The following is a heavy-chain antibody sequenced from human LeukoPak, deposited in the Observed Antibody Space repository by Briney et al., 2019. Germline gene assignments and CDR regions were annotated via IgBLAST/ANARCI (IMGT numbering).Heavy chain of an antibody. CDR3: ARRRFYDSSGYYQPTYFDY. J-gene: IGHJ4*02. V-gene: IGHV5-51*01. Sequence: GESLKISCKGSGYSFTSYWIGWVRQMPGKGLEWMGIIYPGDSDTRYSPSFQGQVTISADKSISTAYLQWSSLKASDTAMYYCARRRFYDSSGYYQPTYFDYWGQGTLVTVSS. CDR1: GYSFTSYW. D-gene: IGHD3-22*01. CDR2: IYPGDSDT.